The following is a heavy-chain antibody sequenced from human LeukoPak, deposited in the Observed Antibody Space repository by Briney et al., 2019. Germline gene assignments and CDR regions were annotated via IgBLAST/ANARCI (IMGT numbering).Heavy chain of an antibody. CDR3: ARIWLRAFDI. V-gene: IGHV5-51*01. Sequence: GESLQISCKGSGYSFTNYWIAWVRQLPGKGLEWMGIIYPDDSDTRYSPSFQGQVTISADKSISTAYLQWSSLKASDTAMYYCARIWLRAFDIWGQGTMVTVSS. CDR1: GYSFTNYW. J-gene: IGHJ3*02. D-gene: IGHD3-16*01. CDR2: IYPDDSDT.